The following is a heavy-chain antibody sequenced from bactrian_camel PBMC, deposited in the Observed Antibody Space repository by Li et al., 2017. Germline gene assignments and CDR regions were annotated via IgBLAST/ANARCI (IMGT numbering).Heavy chain of an antibody. CDR2: MVRSEGRI. J-gene: IGHJ4*01. CDR3: KPGDGTWLGGPCTHY. V-gene: IGHV3S61*01. D-gene: IGHD5*01. Sequence: HVQLVESGGGSVQPGGSLTLSCTASGYNLADSDMGWYRQAPGNECELISMVRSEGRIYYADSVKGRFTISKDADKDTAYLQMNNLIPEDTAMYLCKPGDGTWLGGPCTHYRGQGTQVTVS. CDR1: GYNLADSD.